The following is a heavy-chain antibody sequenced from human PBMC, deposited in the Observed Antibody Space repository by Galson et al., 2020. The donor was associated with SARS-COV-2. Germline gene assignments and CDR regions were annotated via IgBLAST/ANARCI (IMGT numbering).Heavy chain of an antibody. D-gene: IGHD2-21*02. J-gene: IGHJ3*02. CDR2: ISYDGSNK. CDR3: AREEVTADAFDI. CDR1: RFTFSSYA. Sequence: GESLKISCVASRFTFSSYAMHWVRQAPGKGLEWVAVISYDGSNKYYADSVKGRFTISRDNSKNTLYLQMNSLRAEDTAVYYCAREEVTADAFDIWGQGTMVTVSS. V-gene: IGHV3-30*04.